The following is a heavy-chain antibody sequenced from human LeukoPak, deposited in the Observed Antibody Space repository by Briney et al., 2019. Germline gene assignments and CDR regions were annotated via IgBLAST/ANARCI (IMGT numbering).Heavy chain of an antibody. D-gene: IGHD3-3*01. Sequence: ASVKVSCKASGGTFSSYAISWVRQAPGQGLEWIGGIIPIFGTANYAQKFQGRVTITADEFTSTAYMELSSLRSEDTAVYYCARLAYYDSWSGYSHYYYMDVWGKGTMVTVSS. CDR3: ARLAYYDSWSGYSHYYYMDV. CDR2: IIPIFGTA. CDR1: GGTFSSYA. V-gene: IGHV1-69*01. J-gene: IGHJ6*03.